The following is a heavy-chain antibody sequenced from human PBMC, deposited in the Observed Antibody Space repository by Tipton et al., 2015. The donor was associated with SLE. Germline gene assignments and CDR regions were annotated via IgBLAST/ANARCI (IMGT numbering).Heavy chain of an antibody. V-gene: IGHV3-33*06. CDR3: AKVGQQLLPGFFDY. Sequence: SLRLSCAASGFTFRNYGMHWIRQAPGKGLEWVAAIWHDGRHDYYGDPVKGRFTVSRDNSRNALYLEMNSLRAEDTAVYNCAKVGQQLLPGFFDYWGQGTPVTVSS. D-gene: IGHD6-13*01. CDR2: IWHDGRHD. CDR1: GFTFRNYG. J-gene: IGHJ4*02.